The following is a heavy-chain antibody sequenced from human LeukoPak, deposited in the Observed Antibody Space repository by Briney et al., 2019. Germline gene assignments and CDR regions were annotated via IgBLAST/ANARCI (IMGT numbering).Heavy chain of an antibody. CDR3: ASGGRYDILTGSSDY. CDR1: GFTFSDYY. Sequence: GGSLRLSCTASGFTFSDYYMSWIRQAPGKGLEWLSYVSQSGSTIYYADSVKGRFTISRDNGKNSLYLQMNSLRAEDTAVYYCASGGRYDILTGSSDYWGQGTLVTVSS. CDR2: VSQSGSTI. D-gene: IGHD3-9*01. V-gene: IGHV3-11*04. J-gene: IGHJ4*02.